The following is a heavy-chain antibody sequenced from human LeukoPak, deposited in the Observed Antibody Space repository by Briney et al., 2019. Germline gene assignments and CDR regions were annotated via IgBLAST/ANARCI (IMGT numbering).Heavy chain of an antibody. D-gene: IGHD1-1*01. Sequence: GGSLRLSCAASGFTFSDYYMHWIRQAPGKGLEWISYISSSATTLYYADSVKGRFTISRDNAKNSLYLQMNSLTAEDTAVYYCARDGAIWNDVGHDYWGQGTLVTVSS. J-gene: IGHJ4*02. CDR3: ARDGAIWNDVGHDY. CDR2: ISSSATTL. V-gene: IGHV3-11*04. CDR1: GFTFSDYY.